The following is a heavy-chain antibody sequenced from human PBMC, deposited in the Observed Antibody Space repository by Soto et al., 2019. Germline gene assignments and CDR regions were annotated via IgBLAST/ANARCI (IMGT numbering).Heavy chain of an antibody. V-gene: IGHV1-46*01. J-gene: IGHJ6*02. CDR1: GYTFTSYY. CDR3: ARGACGTSCHYYYYYGMDV. CDR2: INPSGGST. D-gene: IGHD2-2*01. Sequence: ALVKVSCKASGYTFTSYYIHWVRQAPGQGLEWMGIINPSGGSTSYAQKFQGRVTMTRDTSTGTVYMELSSLISEDTAVYYCARGACGTSCHYYYYYGMDVWGQGTTVTVSS.